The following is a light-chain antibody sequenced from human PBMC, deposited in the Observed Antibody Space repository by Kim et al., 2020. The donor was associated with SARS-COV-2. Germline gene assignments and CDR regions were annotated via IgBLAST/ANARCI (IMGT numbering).Light chain of an antibody. CDR2: AAS. J-gene: IGKJ2*01. CDR1: ISSY. CDR3: HQYGSSLHT. Sequence: ISSYLAWYQQKPGQAPRLLIYAASSRATGIPDRFSGSGSGTDFTLTISRLEPEDFAVYYCHQYGSSLHTFGQGTKLEI. V-gene: IGKV3-20*01.